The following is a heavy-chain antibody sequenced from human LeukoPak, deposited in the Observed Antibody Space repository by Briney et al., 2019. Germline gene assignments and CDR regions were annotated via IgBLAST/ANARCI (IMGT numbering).Heavy chain of an antibody. D-gene: IGHD5-12*01. Sequence: GGSLRLSCVASGFTFSSYAGSWVRQAPGKGLEWVSAISGRGGNTYYADSVKGRFTVSRDNSRDTLYLQMNSLRADDTAVYYCAKGGGLVATPLDYWGQGTLVTVSS. CDR1: GFTFSSYA. J-gene: IGHJ4*02. V-gene: IGHV3-23*01. CDR2: ISGRGGNT. CDR3: AKGGGLVATPLDY.